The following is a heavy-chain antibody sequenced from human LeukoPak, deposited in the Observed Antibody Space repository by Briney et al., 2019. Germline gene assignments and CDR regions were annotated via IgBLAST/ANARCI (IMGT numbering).Heavy chain of an antibody. CDR1: GGSISSGGYY. CDR3: ARGPKKADDYGDYVRLGAFDI. J-gene: IGHJ3*02. Sequence: SETLSLTCTVSGGSISSGGYYWSWIRQHPGKGLEWIGYIYYSGSTYYNPSLKSRVTISVDTSKNQFSLKLSSVTAADTAVYYCARGPKKADDYGDYVRLGAFDIWGQGTMVTVSS. CDR2: IYYSGST. V-gene: IGHV4-31*03. D-gene: IGHD4-17*01.